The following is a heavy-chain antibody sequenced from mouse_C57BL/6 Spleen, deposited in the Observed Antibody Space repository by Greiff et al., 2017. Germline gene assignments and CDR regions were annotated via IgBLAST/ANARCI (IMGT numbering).Heavy chain of an antibody. CDR2: ISSGGSYT. CDR3: ARQESTMVTTGRCDY. D-gene: IGHD2-2*01. J-gene: IGHJ2*01. CDR1: GFTFSSYG. Sequence: EVQLVASGGDLVKPGGSLKLSCAASGFTFSSYGMSWVRQTPDKRLESVATISSGGSYTYYPDSVKWRFTISRDNAKHTLYLQMSSLKSEDTAMYYCARQESTMVTTGRCDYWGQGTTLTVSS. V-gene: IGHV5-6*01.